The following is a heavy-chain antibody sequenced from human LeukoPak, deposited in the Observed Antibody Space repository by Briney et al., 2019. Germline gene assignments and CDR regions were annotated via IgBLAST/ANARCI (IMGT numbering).Heavy chain of an antibody. V-gene: IGHV4-4*07. CDR2: IYGSGST. CDR3: ARGYSSSWYYFDY. Sequence: SETLSLTCTVSGGSITSYYWSWIRQPAGKGLEWIGRIYGSGSTNYNPSLKSRATISVDTSKSQFSLKLSSVTAADTAIYYCARGYSSSWYYFDYWGQGTLVTVSS. CDR1: GGSITSYY. J-gene: IGHJ4*02. D-gene: IGHD6-13*01.